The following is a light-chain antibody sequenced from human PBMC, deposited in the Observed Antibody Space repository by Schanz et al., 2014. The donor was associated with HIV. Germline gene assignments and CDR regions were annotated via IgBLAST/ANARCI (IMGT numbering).Light chain of an antibody. V-gene: IGLV2-8*01. Sequence: QSALTQPPSASGSPGQSVTISCTGTSSDIGGYNYVSWYQQHPGKAPKLMIYEVTKRPSGVPDRFSGSKSGNTASLTVSGLQAEDEADYYCSSYAGSNVWEYVFGTGTKLTVL. CDR1: SSDIGGYNY. CDR3: SSYAGSNVWEYV. CDR2: EVT. J-gene: IGLJ1*01.